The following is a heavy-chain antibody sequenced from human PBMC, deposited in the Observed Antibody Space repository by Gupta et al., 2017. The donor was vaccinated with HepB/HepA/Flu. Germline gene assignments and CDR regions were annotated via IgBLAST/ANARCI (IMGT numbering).Heavy chain of an antibody. Sequence: QVQLVESGGGLVKHGGSLRLSCAASGLTLSDYYMSWIRQPPGKGLEYVSYISRSGGTIYYADSVKGRFTISRDNAKNSLHLQMTSLRAEDTAVYYCATRRDYFDYWGQGTLVTVSS. CDR2: ISRSGGTI. V-gene: IGHV3-11*04. CDR1: GLTLSDYY. J-gene: IGHJ4*02. CDR3: ATRRDYFDY.